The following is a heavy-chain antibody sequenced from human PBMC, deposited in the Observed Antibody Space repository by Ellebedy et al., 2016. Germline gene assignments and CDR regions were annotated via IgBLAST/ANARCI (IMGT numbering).Heavy chain of an antibody. CDR3: AKDRSFSSGFEN. CDR2: ISGSGRGK. V-gene: IGHV3-23*01. J-gene: IGHJ4*02. D-gene: IGHD6-19*01. Sequence: GESMKISCAASGFTFSSPAMAWVRQAPGKGLQWVSLISGSGRGKFYAASVKGRFTISRDNAKNILYLEMNSLRVEDTAIYYCAKDRSFSSGFENWGQGTLVTVSS. CDR1: GFTFSSPA.